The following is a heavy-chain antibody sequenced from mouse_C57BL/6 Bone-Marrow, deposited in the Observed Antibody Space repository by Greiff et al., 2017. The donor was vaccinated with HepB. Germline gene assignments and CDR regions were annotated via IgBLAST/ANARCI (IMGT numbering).Heavy chain of an antibody. D-gene: IGHD1-1*01. CDR3: ARNPSYYYGSSLYAMDY. Sequence: VKLMESGPGLVAPSQSLSITCTVSGFSLTSSAISWVRQPPGKGLGWLGVIWNGGVTNYNSALKSRLSISKDNSKSQVFLKMNSLETDDTARYYCARNPSYYYGSSLYAMDYWGQGTSVTVSS. CDR2: IWNGGVT. CDR1: GFSLTSSA. V-gene: IGHV2-9-1*01. J-gene: IGHJ4*01.